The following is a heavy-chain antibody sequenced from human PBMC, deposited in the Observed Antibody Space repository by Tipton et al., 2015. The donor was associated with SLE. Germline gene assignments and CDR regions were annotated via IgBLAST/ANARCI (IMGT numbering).Heavy chain of an antibody. Sequence: SLRLSCAASGFTFSAYAMHWVRQAPGKGLEWLAVISYDGSNKYYADSVKGRFTISRDNSKNTLYLQMNSLRAKDTAVYYCASPGEGYDSNGYWGQGTLVTVSS. V-gene: IGHV3-30*04. CDR3: ASPGEGYDSNGY. D-gene: IGHD3-22*01. CDR2: ISYDGSNK. J-gene: IGHJ4*02. CDR1: GFTFSAYA.